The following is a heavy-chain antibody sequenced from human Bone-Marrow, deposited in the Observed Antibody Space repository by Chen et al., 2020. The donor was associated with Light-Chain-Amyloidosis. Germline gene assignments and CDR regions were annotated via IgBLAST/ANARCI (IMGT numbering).Heavy chain of an antibody. CDR2: ISYDGSNK. CDR3: AKDIRKLDAFDI. J-gene: IGHJ3*02. CDR1: GVTFSSYG. V-gene: IGHV3-30*18. Sequence: QVQLVESGGGVVQPGRSLRLSCAASGVTFSSYGMHWVRQAPGKGLEWVAVISYDGSNKYYADSVKGRFTISRDNSKNTLYLQMNSLRAEDTAVYYCAKDIRKLDAFDIWGQGTMVTVSS.